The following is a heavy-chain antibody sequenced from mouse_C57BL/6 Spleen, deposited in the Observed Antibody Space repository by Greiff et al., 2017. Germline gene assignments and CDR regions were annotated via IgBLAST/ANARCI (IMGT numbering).Heavy chain of an antibody. CDR2: IDPGTGGT. Sequence: QVQLKQSGAELVRPGASVTLSCKASGYTFPDYEMHWVKQTPVHGLEWIGAIDPGTGGTSYNQKFKGKAILTADKSSSTAYMELRSLTSEDSAVYYCTRRGGDYLDYWGQGTTLTVSS. CDR1: GYTFPDYE. CDR3: TRRGGDYLDY. J-gene: IGHJ2*01. V-gene: IGHV1-15*01.